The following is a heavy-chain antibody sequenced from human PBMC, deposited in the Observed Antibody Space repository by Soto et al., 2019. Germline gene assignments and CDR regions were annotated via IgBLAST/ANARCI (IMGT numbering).Heavy chain of an antibody. V-gene: IGHV3-15*07. CDR2: IKSSSGGGTT. CDR3: AVPISGYQGSFDY. J-gene: IGHJ4*02. Sequence: EVHLVESGGGLVEPGGSLRLSCAASGFAFTDAWMNWVRQAPGKGLEWVGRIKSSSGGGTTDYAAPVTGRFIISRDDSTNTLFLQMSSLRTEDTAVYYCAVPISGYQGSFDYWGQGTLVTVSS. D-gene: IGHD5-12*01. CDR1: GFAFTDAW.